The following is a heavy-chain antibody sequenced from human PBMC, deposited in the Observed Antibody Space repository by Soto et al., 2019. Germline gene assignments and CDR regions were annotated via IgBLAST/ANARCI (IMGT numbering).Heavy chain of an antibody. D-gene: IGHD6-19*01. CDR3: ARHSRLEWLTVRNNWFDP. CDR1: NGSISSRSSY. V-gene: IGHV4-39*01. CDR2: IYYIGNT. Sequence: SETLSLTCIVSNGSISSRSSYWGWIRQTPGKGLEWIGSIYYIGNTYYNPSLKSRVTISVDTSRNQFSLKLSSVTAADTAVYYCARHSRLEWLTVRNNWFDPWGQGTLVTVSS. J-gene: IGHJ5*02.